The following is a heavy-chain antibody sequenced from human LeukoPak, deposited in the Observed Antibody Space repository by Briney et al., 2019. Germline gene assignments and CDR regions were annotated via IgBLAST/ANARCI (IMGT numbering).Heavy chain of an antibody. D-gene: IGHD2-2*01. CDR1: GFTFSDYY. Sequence: PGGSLRLSCAASGFTFSDYYMSWIRQAPGKGLEWVSYISSSGSTIYYADSVKGRFTISRDNAKNSLYLQMNSLRAEDTAVYYCAKDVCSSTSCYTFDYWGQGTLVTVSS. CDR2: ISSSGSTI. V-gene: IGHV3-11*04. J-gene: IGHJ4*02. CDR3: AKDVCSSTSCYTFDY.